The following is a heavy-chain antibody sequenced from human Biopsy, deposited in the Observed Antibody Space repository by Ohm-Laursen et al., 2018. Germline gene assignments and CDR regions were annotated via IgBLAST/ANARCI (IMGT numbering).Heavy chain of an antibody. Sequence: GTLSLTCSVSGGSFTGHYWTWIRQPPGKGLEWIGHISHTGYTSYKSSLKSRVTISLDTSRKHFSLRLTSLAAADTAVYYCARGSNEYGGLYFPHWGQGPLVTASS. V-gene: IGHV4-59*11. CDR2: ISHTGYT. D-gene: IGHD4-23*01. CDR1: GGSFTGHY. J-gene: IGHJ1*01. CDR3: ARGSNEYGGLYFPH.